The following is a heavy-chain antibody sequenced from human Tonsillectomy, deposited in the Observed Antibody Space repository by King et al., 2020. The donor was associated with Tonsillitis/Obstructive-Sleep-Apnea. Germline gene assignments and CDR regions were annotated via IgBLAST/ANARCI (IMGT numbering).Heavy chain of an antibody. V-gene: IGHV3-33*05. J-gene: IGHJ6*02. D-gene: IGHD2-21*02. Sequence: VQLVESGGGVVQPGRSLRLSCAASGFTFSTYGIHWVRQAPGKGLEWVALISYDEIDKYYVDSVKGRFTISRDNSKNTLYLQMNSLRAEDTAVYYCARVTHGGDYYYYYGMDVWGQGTTVTVSS. CDR3: ARVTHGGDYYYYYGMDV. CDR1: GFTFSTYG. CDR2: ISYDEIDK.